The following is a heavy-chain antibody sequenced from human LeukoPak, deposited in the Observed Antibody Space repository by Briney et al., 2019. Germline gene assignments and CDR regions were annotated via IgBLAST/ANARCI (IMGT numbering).Heavy chain of an antibody. CDR3: ARDNTMIAKGFDY. Sequence: GGSLRLSCAASGFTFSSYWMHWVRQAPGKGLVWVSRINSDGSSTSYADSVKGRFTISRDNAKNTLYLQMNSLRAGDTAVYYCARDNTMIAKGFDYWGQGTLVTVSS. D-gene: IGHD3-22*01. CDR1: GFTFSSYW. V-gene: IGHV3-74*01. J-gene: IGHJ4*02. CDR2: INSDGSST.